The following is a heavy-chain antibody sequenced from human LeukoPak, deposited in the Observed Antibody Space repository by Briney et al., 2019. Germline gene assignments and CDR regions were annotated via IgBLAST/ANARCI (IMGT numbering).Heavy chain of an antibody. D-gene: IGHD6-19*01. CDR2: MNPNSGNT. V-gene: IGHV1-8*03. Sequence: ASVKVSCKASGYTFTSYDINWVRQATGQGLEWMGWMNPNSGNTGYAQKFQGRVTITRNASISTAYMELSSLRSEDTAVYYCARDQGVAVAGTGWPNWFDPWGQGTLVTVSS. CDR3: ARDQGVAVAGTGWPNWFDP. CDR1: GYTFTSYD. J-gene: IGHJ5*02.